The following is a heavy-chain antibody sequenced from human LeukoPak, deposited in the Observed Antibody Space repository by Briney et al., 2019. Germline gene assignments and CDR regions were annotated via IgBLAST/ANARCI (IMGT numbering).Heavy chain of an antibody. CDR3: ARGNDYVWGSYRYRGTFDY. J-gene: IGHJ4*02. Sequence: SETLSLTCAVYGGSFSGYYWSWIRQPPGKGLEWIGEINHSGSTNYNPSLKSRVTISVDTSKNQFSLKLSSVTAADTAVYYCARGNDYVWGSYRYRGTFDYWGQGTLVTASS. D-gene: IGHD3-16*02. V-gene: IGHV4-34*01. CDR1: GGSFSGYY. CDR2: INHSGST.